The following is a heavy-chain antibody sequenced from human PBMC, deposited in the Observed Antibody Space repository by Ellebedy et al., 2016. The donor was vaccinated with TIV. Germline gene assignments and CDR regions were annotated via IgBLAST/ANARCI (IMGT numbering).Heavy chain of an antibody. CDR1: GSSISNYY. CDR3: ARVGIVVVPAASWWFDP. V-gene: IGHV4-59*01. CDR2: SYYTEAT. J-gene: IGHJ5*02. Sequence: SETLSLTCTVSGSSISNYYWSWIRQPPGKGLEWIGYSYYTEATTYSPSLKSRVTISIDTSKSQFSLKLSSVTAADTAVYYCARVGIVVVPAASWWFDPWGQGTLVTVSS. D-gene: IGHD2-2*01.